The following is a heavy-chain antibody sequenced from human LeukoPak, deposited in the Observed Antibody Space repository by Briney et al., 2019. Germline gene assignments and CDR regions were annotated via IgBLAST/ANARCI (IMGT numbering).Heavy chain of an antibody. V-gene: IGHV3-23*01. CDR2: ISGSGGST. D-gene: IGHD4-17*01. CDR3: AKLSTMTTYGYFDY. CDR1: GFTFSSYA. Sequence: GGSLRLSCAASGFTFSSYAMSWVRQAPGKGLEWVSAISGSGGSTYYADSVKGRFTVSRDNSKNTLYLQMNSLRAEDTAVYYCAKLSTMTTYGYFDYWGQGTLVTVSS. J-gene: IGHJ4*02.